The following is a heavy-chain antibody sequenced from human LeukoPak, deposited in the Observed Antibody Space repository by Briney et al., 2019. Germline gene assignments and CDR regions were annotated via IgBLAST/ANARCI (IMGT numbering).Heavy chain of an antibody. CDR1: GGTFSSYA. V-gene: IGHV1-69*05. CDR3: ARDRGAVVVTADSNAFDI. J-gene: IGHJ3*02. Sequence: SVKVSCKASGGTFSSYAISWVRQAPGQGLEWMGKIIPIFGTANYVQKFQGRVTITTDESTSTAYMELSSLRSEDTAVYYCARDRGAVVVTADSNAFDIWGQGTMVTVSS. D-gene: IGHD2-21*02. CDR2: IIPIFGTA.